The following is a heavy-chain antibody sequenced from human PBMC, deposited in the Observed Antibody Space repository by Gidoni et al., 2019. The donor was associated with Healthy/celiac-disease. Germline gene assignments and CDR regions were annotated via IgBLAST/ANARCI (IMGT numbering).Heavy chain of an antibody. V-gene: IGHV1-2*02. J-gene: IGHJ6*02. CDR1: GYTSTAYY. Sequence: QVQLVQSGAEVKKPGASVKVPCQASGYTSTAYYLPWVRQAPGPGLRWTGWINPNSGGTNDAQKFQGRVTMTRDTSISTAYMELSRLRSDDTAVYYCARDKGVVPAATTYDYYYYGMDVWGQGTTVTVSS. CDR2: INPNSGGT. CDR3: ARDKGVVPAATTYDYYYYGMDV. D-gene: IGHD2-2*01.